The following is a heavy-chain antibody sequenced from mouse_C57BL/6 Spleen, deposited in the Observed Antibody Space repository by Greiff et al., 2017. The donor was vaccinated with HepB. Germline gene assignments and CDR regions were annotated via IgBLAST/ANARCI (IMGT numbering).Heavy chain of an antibody. D-gene: IGHD4-1*01. J-gene: IGHJ3*01. CDR3: AREGKLAFAY. V-gene: IGHV1-82*01. CDR1: GYAFSSSC. CDR2: IYPGDGDT. Sequence: QVQLQQSGPELVKPGASVKISCKASGYAFSSSCMNWVKQRPGKGLEWIGRIYPGDGDTNYNGKFKGKATLTADKSSSTAYMQLSSLTSEDSAVYFCAREGKLAFAYWGQGTLVTVSA.